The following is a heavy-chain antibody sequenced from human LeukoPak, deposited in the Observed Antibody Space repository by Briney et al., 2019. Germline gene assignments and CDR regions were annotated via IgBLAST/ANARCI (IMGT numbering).Heavy chain of an antibody. Sequence: GGSLRLSCAASGFTFDDYGMSWVRQAPGKGLEWVANIKQDGSEKYYVDSVKGRFTISRDNAKNSLYLQMNSLRAEDTAVYYCASGSSGYLKIWGQGTMVTVSS. CDR1: GFTFDDYG. V-gene: IGHV3-7*01. D-gene: IGHD3-22*01. CDR2: IKQDGSEK. J-gene: IGHJ3*02. CDR3: ASGSSGYLKI.